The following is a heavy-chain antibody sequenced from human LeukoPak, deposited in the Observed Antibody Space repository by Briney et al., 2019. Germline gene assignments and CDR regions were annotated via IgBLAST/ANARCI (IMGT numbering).Heavy chain of an antibody. V-gene: IGHV3-48*01. CDR1: GFTFSTYG. CDR2: ISSSSTTI. J-gene: IGHJ3*02. D-gene: IGHD5-18*01. CDR3: ARDGPWIQLLSPRAFDI. Sequence: GGSLRLSCAASGFTFSTYGMHWVRQAPGKGLEWVSYISSSSTTIFYADSRDNAKNSLYLQMNSLRAEDTAVYYCARDGPWIQLLSPRAFDIWGQGTMVTVSS.